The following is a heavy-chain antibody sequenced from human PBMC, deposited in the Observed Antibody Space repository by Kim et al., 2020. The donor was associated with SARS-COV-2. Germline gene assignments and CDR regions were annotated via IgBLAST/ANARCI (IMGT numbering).Heavy chain of an antibody. CDR3: TRGPRYFDWLFYYFDY. D-gene: IGHD3-9*01. Sequence: GRSLRLSCAASGFTFSSYSMNWVRQAPGKGGEWVSSIISSSSYIYYEDSVKGRFTISRDNAKNSLYLQMNSLRAEDTAVYYCTRGPRYFDWLFYYFDY. CDR1: GFTFSSYS. V-gene: IGHV3-21*01. J-gene: IGHJ4*01. CDR2: IISSSSYI.